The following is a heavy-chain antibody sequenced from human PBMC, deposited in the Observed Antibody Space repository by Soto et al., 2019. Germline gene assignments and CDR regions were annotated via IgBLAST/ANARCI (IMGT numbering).Heavy chain of an antibody. J-gene: IGHJ4*02. CDR1: GFTFSSYW. V-gene: IGHV3-74*01. CDR3: ARDSRELRFLEWLLWFDY. CDR2: INSDGSST. Sequence: PGGSLRLSCAASGFTFSSYWMHWVRQAPGKGLVWVSRINSDGSSTSYADSVKGRFTISRDNAKNTLYLQMNSLRAEDTAVYYCARDSRELRFLEWLLWFDYWGQGTLVTV. D-gene: IGHD3-3*01.